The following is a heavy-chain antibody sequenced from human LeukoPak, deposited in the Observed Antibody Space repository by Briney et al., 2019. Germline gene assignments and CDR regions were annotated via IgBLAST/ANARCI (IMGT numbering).Heavy chain of an antibody. V-gene: IGHV3-33*01. CDR3: ARLAVTTFYYYYMDV. D-gene: IGHD4-17*01. Sequence: PGGSLRLSCAASGFTFSSYGMHWVRQAPGKGLEWVAVIWYDGSNKYYADSVKGRFTISRDNSKNTLYLQMNSLRAEDTAVYYCARLAVTTFYYYYMDVWGKGTTVTVSS. CDR1: GFTFSSYG. J-gene: IGHJ6*03. CDR2: IWYDGSNK.